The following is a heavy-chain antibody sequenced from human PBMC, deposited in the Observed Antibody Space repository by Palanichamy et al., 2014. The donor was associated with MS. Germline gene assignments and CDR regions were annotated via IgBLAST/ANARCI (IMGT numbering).Heavy chain of an antibody. CDR3: AKRALYYFDY. CDR2: ISSSVDSA. Sequence: EVQLVESGGDLVQPGGSLRLSCAASGFTFSSYAMSWVRQAPGKGLEWVSTISSSVDSAYYADSVKGRFTISRDNSKNTLYLQMSSLRAEDTAVYYCAKRALYYFDYWGQGTLVTVSS. J-gene: IGHJ4*02. CDR1: GFTFSSYA. V-gene: IGHV3-23*04.